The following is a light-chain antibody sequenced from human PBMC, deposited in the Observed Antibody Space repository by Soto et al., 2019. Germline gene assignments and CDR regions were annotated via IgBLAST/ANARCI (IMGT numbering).Light chain of an antibody. V-gene: IGKV3-11*01. CDR1: QNISNY. CDR2: DVS. Sequence: IVLTQSPATLSVSPGNSATLSCRASQNISNYLIWYQQKTGQAPRLLIYDVSNRAAGIPARFSGSGSGTDFTLTISSLEPEDFAVYYCQQRSNWPRTFGQGTKVDIK. J-gene: IGKJ1*01. CDR3: QQRSNWPRT.